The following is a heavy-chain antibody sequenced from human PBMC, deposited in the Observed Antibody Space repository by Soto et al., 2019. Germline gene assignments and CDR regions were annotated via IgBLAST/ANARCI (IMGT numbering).Heavy chain of an antibody. J-gene: IGHJ4*01. V-gene: IGHV3-7*01. CDR1: RFTVSMYW. CDR2: IKLDASDK. CDR3: ARGSGYGSGASVTPYLDF. Sequence: GGSLELGCAASRFTVSMYWISWVRQAPGKGLEWLGTIKLDASDKKYVDSVKGRFTMSRDNAKNSLYLQMDSLRAEDTAVYYCARGSGYGSGASVTPYLDFCGRRTLVTV. D-gene: IGHD3-10*01.